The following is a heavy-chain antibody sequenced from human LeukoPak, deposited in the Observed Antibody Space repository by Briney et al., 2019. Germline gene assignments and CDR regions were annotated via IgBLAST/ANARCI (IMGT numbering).Heavy chain of an antibody. CDR2: IWYDGSNK. CDR3: ARDRNWGSAAHHFDL. J-gene: IGHJ4*02. D-gene: IGHD7-27*01. V-gene: IGHV3-33*01. CDR1: GFTFRNYG. Sequence: GGSLRLSCAASGFTFRNYGMHWVRQAPGKGLEWVAVIWYDGSNKIYADAVKGRFTFSRDNSKNMLYLQTNSLRAEDTAVYYCARDRNWGSAAHHFDLWGQGTLVSVSS.